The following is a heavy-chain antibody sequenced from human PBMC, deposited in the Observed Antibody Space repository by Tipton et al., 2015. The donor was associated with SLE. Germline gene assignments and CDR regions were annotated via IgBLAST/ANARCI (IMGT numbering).Heavy chain of an antibody. CDR1: GGSISSYY. J-gene: IGHJ4*02. CDR2: IYYSGST. D-gene: IGHD2-21*01. V-gene: IGHV4-59*01. CDR3: ARALCGGDCLEAGFDY. Sequence: TLSLTCTVSGGSISSYYWSWIRQPPGKELEWIGYIYYSGSTNYNPSLKSRVTISVDTSKNQFSLKLSSVTAADTAVYYCARALCGGDCLEAGFDYWGQGTLVTVSS.